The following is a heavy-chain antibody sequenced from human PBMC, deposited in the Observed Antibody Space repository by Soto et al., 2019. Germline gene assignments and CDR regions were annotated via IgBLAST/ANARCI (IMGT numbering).Heavy chain of an antibody. J-gene: IGHJ3*02. D-gene: IGHD3-22*01. Sequence: QVQLVESGGGVVQPGRSLRLSCAASGFTFSTYAMHWVRQAPGKGLDWVAVISYDGSNKYYADSGKGRFTISRDNSKNTLYLQMNSLRAEDTTVYYCARGGPYYYDSSDWGAFHIWGQGTMVTVSS. V-gene: IGHV3-30-3*01. CDR1: GFTFSTYA. CDR2: ISYDGSNK. CDR3: ARGGPYYYDSSDWGAFHI.